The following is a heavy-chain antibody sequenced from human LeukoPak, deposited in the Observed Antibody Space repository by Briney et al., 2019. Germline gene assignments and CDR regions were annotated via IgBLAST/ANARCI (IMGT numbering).Heavy chain of an antibody. V-gene: IGHV4-59*08. CDR1: GGSISSSY. CDR3: ARQAYSSGWYTAAY. Sequence: SETLSLTCTVSGGSISSSYWSWIRQLPGKGLEWIASIYDSETTKYNPSLRSRATISSDTSKNQFSLKLSSVTAADTAVYYCARQAYSSGWYTAAYWGQGTLVTVSS. D-gene: IGHD6-19*01. CDR2: IYDSETT. J-gene: IGHJ4*02.